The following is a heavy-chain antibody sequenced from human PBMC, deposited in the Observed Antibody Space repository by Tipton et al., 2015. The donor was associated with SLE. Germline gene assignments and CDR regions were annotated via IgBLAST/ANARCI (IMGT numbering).Heavy chain of an antibody. Sequence: QLVQSGAEVKKPGASVKVSCKASGYTFTSYDMNGVRQAPVQGLDRMGIINPSGGSTSYAQKFQGRDTMTRNTSTSTVYMELSSLRTEAAAVHYCASVQACSSPSCYSSFFDYSRQGPLVTVS. CDR1: GYTFTSYD. J-gene: IGHJ4*02. V-gene: IGHV1-46*01. CDR2: INPSGGST. CDR3: ASVQACSSPSCYSSFFDY. D-gene: IGHD2-2*01.